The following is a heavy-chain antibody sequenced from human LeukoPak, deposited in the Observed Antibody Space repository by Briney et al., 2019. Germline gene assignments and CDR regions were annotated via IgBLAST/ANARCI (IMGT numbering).Heavy chain of an antibody. J-gene: IGHJ5*02. V-gene: IGHV4-59*08. Sequence: KPSETLSLTCSVFDGSISNYYWSWIRQPPGKGLGWIGYAYYSGSTTYNPSLESRVTISVDTSKNQFSLKLTAVTAADTAVYYCARNSAVATSRSWFDPWGQGTLVTVSS. D-gene: IGHD6-19*01. CDR2: AYYSGST. CDR3: ARNSAVATSRSWFDP. CDR1: DGSISNYY.